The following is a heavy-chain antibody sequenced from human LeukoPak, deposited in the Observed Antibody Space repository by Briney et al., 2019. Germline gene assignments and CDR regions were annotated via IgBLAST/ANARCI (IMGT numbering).Heavy chain of an antibody. CDR1: GGSISSSGYY. CDR3: ARSPDDAFNI. Sequence: SETLSLTCTVSGGSISSSGYYWGWIRQPPGKGLEWIGYIYYSGTTNYNPSLKSRVTISVDTSKNQFSLKLSSVTAADTAVYYCARSPDDAFNIWGQGTMVTVSS. J-gene: IGHJ3*02. V-gene: IGHV4-31*03. CDR2: IYYSGTT.